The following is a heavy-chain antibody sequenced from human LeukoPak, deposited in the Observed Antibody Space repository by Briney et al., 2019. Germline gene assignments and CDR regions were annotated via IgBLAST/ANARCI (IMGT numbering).Heavy chain of an antibody. CDR1: GGSISRGGYS. D-gene: IGHD3-3*01. J-gene: IGHJ4*02. CDR2: INHSGST. V-gene: IGHV4-61*08. CDR3: ARGIWSGYYFDY. Sequence: SETLSLTCTVSGGSISRGGYSWSWIRQPPGKGLEWIGEINHSGSTNYNPSLKSRVTISVDTSKNQLSLKLSSVTAADTAVCYCARGIWSGYYFDYWGQGTLVTVSS.